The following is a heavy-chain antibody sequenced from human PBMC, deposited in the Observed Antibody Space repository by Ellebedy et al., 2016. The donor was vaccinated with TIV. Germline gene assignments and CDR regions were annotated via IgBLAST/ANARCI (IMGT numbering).Heavy chain of an antibody. CDR3: AREKMYYEFALDL. J-gene: IGHJ3*01. V-gene: IGHV4-4*07. CDR2: IYPTGDT. CDR1: GGSIGGYY. Sequence: SETMSLTCTVSGGSIGGYYWSWIRQPAGKGLEWIGRIYPTGDTNHNPSLKSRVTMSVDTSKNQFSLRLTSLTAADTALYYCAREKMYYEFALDLWGQGTMVTVSS. D-gene: IGHD3-3*01.